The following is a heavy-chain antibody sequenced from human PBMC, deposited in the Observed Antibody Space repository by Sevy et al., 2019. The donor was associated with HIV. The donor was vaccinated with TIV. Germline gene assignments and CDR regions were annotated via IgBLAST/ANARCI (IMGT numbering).Heavy chain of an antibody. D-gene: IGHD1-26*01. CDR2: IRPDGSDK. J-gene: IGHJ4*02. CDR1: GFTFSPYW. V-gene: IGHV3-7*01. Sequence: GGSLRLSCAASGFTFSPYWMTWVRRAPGKGLECVANIRPDGSDKYYVDSVKGRFTISRDNAKNSLYLQMNSLRADDTAMYYCARGVGLDCWGQRALVTVSS. CDR3: ARGVGLDC.